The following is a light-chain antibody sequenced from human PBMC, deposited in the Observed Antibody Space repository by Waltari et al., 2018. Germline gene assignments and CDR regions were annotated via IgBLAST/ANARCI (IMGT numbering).Light chain of an antibody. Sequence: DIVVTHSPDSLPLSVSARATIKSTSSKIVLYSSNTKYYLSCYQQESGQPPSLLIYWSSNREAGVPDRFSGSGSGTDFTLTINGLQPEDAAVYFCHQYYLTPWTFGQGTKLEIK. CDR3: HQYYLTPWT. CDR2: WSS. J-gene: IGKJ1*01. CDR1: KIVLYSSNTKYY. V-gene: IGKV4-1*01.